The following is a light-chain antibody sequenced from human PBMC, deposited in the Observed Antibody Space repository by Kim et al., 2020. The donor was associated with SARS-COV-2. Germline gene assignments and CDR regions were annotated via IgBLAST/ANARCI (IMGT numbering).Light chain of an antibody. Sequence: ASVGDRVTITWRASQDIASSLGWYQQKPGKVPKLLIYDASTLQSGVPSRFSGSGSGTQFTLTIGSLQTEDVATYYCQKYNSAPWTFGRGTKVDIK. CDR1: QDIASS. CDR2: DAS. J-gene: IGKJ1*01. CDR3: QKYNSAPWT. V-gene: IGKV1-27*01.